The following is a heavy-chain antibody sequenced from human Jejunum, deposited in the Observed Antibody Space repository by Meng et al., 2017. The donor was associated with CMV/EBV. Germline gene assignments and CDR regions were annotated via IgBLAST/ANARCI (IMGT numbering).Heavy chain of an antibody. CDR2: IYDSETT. CDR1: Y. D-gene: IGHD3-10*01. CDR3: ARAPVEEYYYGSGSYYKRSRHFDY. Sequence: YWSWIRKHPGKGLEWIGYIYDSETTSYNPSLKSRVTISVDMSKNQFSLKLTSVTAADTAVYYCARAPVEEYYYGSGSYYKRSRHFDYWGQGTLVTVSS. J-gene: IGHJ4*02. V-gene: IGHV4-31*02.